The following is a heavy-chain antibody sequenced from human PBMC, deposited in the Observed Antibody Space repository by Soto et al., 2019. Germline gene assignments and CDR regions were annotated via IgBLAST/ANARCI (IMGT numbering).Heavy chain of an antibody. D-gene: IGHD3-22*01. V-gene: IGHV3-48*01. CDR1: GFTFRNYG. Sequence: GGSLRLSCAASGFTFRNYGMNWVRQAPGKGLEWVSYIGLGSSTKYYADSVEGRFTISRDNAKNSLYLQMNSLRAEDTTVYYCARDQLYYNDISGRPLNAFDVWGQGTMVTVSS. CDR2: IGLGSSTK. J-gene: IGHJ3*01. CDR3: ARDQLYYNDISGRPLNAFDV.